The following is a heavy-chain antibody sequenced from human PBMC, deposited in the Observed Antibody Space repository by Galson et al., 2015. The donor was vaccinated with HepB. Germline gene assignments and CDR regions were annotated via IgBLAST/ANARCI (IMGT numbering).Heavy chain of an antibody. CDR3: ARFEYSSSSTFDY. V-gene: IGHV3-30*04. J-gene: IGHJ4*02. Sequence: SLRLSCAASGFTFSSYAMHWVRQAPGKGLEWVAVISYDGSNKYYADSVKGRFTISRDNSKNTLYLQMNSLRSEDTAVYYCARFEYSSSSTFDYWGQGTLVTVSS. D-gene: IGHD6-6*01. CDR2: ISYDGSNK. CDR1: GFTFSSYA.